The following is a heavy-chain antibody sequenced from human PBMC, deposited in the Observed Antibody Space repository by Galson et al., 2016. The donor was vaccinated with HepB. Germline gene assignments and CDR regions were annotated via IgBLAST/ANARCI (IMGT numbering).Heavy chain of an antibody. CDR1: GASISSSNW. D-gene: IGHD2-8*02. Sequence: ETLSLTCAVSGASISSSNWWTWVRQPPGKGLEWIGEIYHSGRTNYNPSLKSRLTMSVDKSKNQFSVKLTSVTAADTAVYFCAKYRASLCTGGVCRGGADYWGQGTLVTVSS. CDR2: IYHSGRT. V-gene: IGHV4-4*01. J-gene: IGHJ4*02. CDR3: AKYRASLCTGGVCRGGADY.